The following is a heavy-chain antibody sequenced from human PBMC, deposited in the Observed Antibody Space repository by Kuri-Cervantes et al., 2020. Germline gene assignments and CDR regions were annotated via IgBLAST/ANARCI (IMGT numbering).Heavy chain of an antibody. CDR2: ISWNSGSI. CDR3: AKVAVAGKGYYYYMDV. V-gene: IGHV3-9*01. J-gene: IGHJ6*03. Sequence: SLKISCAASGFTFDDYAMHWVRQAPGKGLEWVSGISWNSGSIGYADSVKGRFTISRDNAKNSLYLQMNSLRAEDTALYYCAKVAVAGKGYYYYMDVWGKGTTVTVSS. CDR1: GFTFDDYA. D-gene: IGHD6-19*01.